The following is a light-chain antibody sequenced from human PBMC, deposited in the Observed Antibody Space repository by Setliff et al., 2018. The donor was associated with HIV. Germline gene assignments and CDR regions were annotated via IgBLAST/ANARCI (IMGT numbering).Light chain of an antibody. CDR1: GNDVGDNNY. Sequence: QSALAQPASVSGSPGQSIIISCTGTGNDVGDNNYVSWYQQHPGKAPKFIIYEVSIRPSGVSNRFSGSKSGNTASLTISGLQAEDEADYYCSSYTIRNTLLFGTGTKVTVL. V-gene: IGLV2-14*01. CDR2: EVS. CDR3: SSYTIRNTLL. J-gene: IGLJ1*01.